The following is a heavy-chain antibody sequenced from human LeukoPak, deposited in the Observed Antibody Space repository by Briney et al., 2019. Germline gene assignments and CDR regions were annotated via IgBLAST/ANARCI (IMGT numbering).Heavy chain of an antibody. D-gene: IGHD3-22*01. CDR3: ARHTFYYYDSSGYYERPFDY. Sequence: PSETLSLTCTVSGGSISSSSYYWGWIRQPPGKWLEWIGSIYYSGSTYYNPSLKSRVTISVDTSKNQFSLKLSSVTAADTAVYYCARHTFYYYDSSGYYERPFDYWGQGTLVTVSS. V-gene: IGHV4-39*01. CDR1: GGSISSSSYY. CDR2: IYYSGST. J-gene: IGHJ4*02.